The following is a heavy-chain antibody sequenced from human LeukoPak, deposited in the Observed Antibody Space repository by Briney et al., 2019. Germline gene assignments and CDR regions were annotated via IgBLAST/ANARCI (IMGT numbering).Heavy chain of an antibody. J-gene: IGHJ2*01. CDR2: IGTAGDT. V-gene: IGHV3-13*01. CDR1: GFTFSSYD. Sequence: GGSLRLSCAASGFTFSSYDMHWVRQATGKGLEWVSAIGTAGDTYYPGSVKGRFTISRENAKNSLYLQMNSLRAGDTAVYYCARGVGVAGTGYWYFDLWGRGTLVTVSS. CDR3: ARGVGVAGTGYWYFDL. D-gene: IGHD6-19*01.